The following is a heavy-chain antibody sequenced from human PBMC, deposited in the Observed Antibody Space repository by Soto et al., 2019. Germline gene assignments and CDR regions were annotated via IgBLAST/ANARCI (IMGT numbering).Heavy chain of an antibody. Sequence: QVQMQESGPGLVRTSGTLSLTCTVSGDSISSSNWWSWVRQPPGKGLEWIGEMHHTGSTNYNPSLESRVSISLDKSKNRFSLNLSSVTDADTAVYYCAAACSWSLDYWGQGALITVSS. V-gene: IGHV4-4*02. CDR3: AAACSWSLDY. J-gene: IGHJ4*02. D-gene: IGHD6-13*01. CDR1: GDSISSSNW. CDR2: MHHTGST.